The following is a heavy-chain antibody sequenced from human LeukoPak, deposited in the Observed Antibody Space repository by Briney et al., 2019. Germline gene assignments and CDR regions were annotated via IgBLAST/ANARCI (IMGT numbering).Heavy chain of an antibody. CDR2: ISYDGSNK. V-gene: IGHV3-30-3*01. Sequence: PGGSLRLSCAASGFTFSSYAMHWVRQAPGKGLEWVAVISYDGSNKYYADSVKGRFTISRDNSKNTLYLQMNSRRAEDTSVYYCASYDFWSGPEWGQGTLVTVSS. D-gene: IGHD3-3*01. J-gene: IGHJ4*02. CDR1: GFTFSSYA. CDR3: ASYDFWSGPE.